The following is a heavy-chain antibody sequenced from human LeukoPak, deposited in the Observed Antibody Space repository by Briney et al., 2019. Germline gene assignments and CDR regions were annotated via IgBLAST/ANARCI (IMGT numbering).Heavy chain of an antibody. CDR2: IKQDGSEK. D-gene: IGHD4-17*01. CDR1: GFTFSSYS. J-gene: IGHJ4*02. V-gene: IGHV3-7*01. CDR3: AGTTVTNDY. Sequence: GGSLRLSCAASGFTFSSYSMNWVRQAPGKGLEWVANIKQDGSEKYYVDSVKGRFTISRDNAKNSLYLQMNSLRAEDTAVYYCAGTTVTNDYWGQGTLVTVSS.